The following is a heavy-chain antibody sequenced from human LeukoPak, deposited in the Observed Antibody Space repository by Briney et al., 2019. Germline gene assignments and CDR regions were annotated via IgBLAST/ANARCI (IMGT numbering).Heavy chain of an antibody. J-gene: IGHJ3*02. CDR1: GFTFSTHW. CDR3: AGDEGWTFDI. V-gene: IGHV3-7*01. Sequence: GGSLRLSCAASGFTFSTHWMSWFRQAPGKGLEWVALIQKDGSDKYYVVSVKGRFTISRDNAKNSLYLQMNGLRADDTAVYYCAGDEGWTFDIWGQGTKVTVSS. CDR2: IQKDGSDK. D-gene: IGHD5-24*01.